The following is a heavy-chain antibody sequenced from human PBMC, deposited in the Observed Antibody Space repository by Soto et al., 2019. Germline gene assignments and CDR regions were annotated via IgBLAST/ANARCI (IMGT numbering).Heavy chain of an antibody. CDR3: VRVARGGSAWYIRAFEI. Sequence: KPSETLSLTCIVSGGSISGYYWSWIRQPPGKGLEWIGYIYYSGSTNYNPSLKSRVTISVDTSKNQFSLKLNSVTAADTAVYYCVRVARGGSAWYIRAFEIWGQGTMVTVSS. D-gene: IGHD6-19*01. CDR1: GGSISGYY. CDR2: IYYSGST. V-gene: IGHV4-59*01. J-gene: IGHJ3*02.